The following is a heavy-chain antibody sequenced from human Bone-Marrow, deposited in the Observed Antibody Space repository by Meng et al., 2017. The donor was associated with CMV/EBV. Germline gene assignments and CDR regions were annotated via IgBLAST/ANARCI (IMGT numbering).Heavy chain of an antibody. CDR3: ARAATGILFDY. CDR1: GFTFSSHW. D-gene: IGHD1-1*01. Sequence: GGSLRLSCAASGFTFSSHWMHWVRQAPGKGLVWVSRINSDGSSTSYADSVKGRFTISRDNAKNTLYLQMNSLRAEDTAVYYCARAATGILFDYWGQGTLVTVSS. J-gene: IGHJ4*02. V-gene: IGHV3-74*01. CDR2: INSDGSST.